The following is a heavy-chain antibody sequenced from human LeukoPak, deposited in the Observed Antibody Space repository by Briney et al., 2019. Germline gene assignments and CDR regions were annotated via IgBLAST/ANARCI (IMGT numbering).Heavy chain of an antibody. J-gene: IGHJ4*02. V-gene: IGHV1-69*13. CDR2: IIPIFGTA. D-gene: IGHD5-18*01. CDR3: AREAIGSYGFDY. CDR1: GGTFSSYA. Sequence: ASVKVSCKASGGTFSSYAISWVRQAPGQGLEWMGGIIPIFGTANYAQKFQGRVTITADESTSTAYMELSSLRSEDTAVYYCAREAIGSYGFDYWGQGTLVTVSS.